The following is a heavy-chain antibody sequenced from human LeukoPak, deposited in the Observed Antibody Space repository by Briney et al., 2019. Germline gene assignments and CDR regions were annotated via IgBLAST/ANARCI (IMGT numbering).Heavy chain of an antibody. D-gene: IGHD1-14*01. CDR2: INPNSGGT. CDR3: ARPLSGIRANMAAFDY. CDR1: GYTFTGYY. V-gene: IGHV1-2*02. J-gene: IGHJ4*02. Sequence: VASVKVSCKASGYTFTGYYMHWVRQAPGQGLEWMGWINPNSGGTNYAQKFQGRVTMTRDTSISTAYMELSRLRSDDTAVYYCARPLSGIRANMAAFDYWGQGTLVTVSS.